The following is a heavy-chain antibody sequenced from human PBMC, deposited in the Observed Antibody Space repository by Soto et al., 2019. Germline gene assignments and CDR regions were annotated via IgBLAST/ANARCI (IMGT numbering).Heavy chain of an antibody. CDR2: FYYTGNT. J-gene: IGHJ4*02. CDR3: AREDINESFFDY. D-gene: IGHD2-8*01. CDR1: GGYISSGGNY. V-gene: IGHV4-31*03. Sequence: SGTLSLSCSVSGGYISSGGNYWNWIRQHPGKGLEWIGFFYYTGNTNYNPSLKSRATISADMSENQFSLKLTSVTAADTAVYYCAREDINESFFDYWGQGILVTVSS.